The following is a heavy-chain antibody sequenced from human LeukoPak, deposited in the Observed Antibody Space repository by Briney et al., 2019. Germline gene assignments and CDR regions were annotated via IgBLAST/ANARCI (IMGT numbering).Heavy chain of an antibody. CDR1: GFTFSSYV. CDR2: ISGSGDTT. J-gene: IGHJ4*02. D-gene: IGHD3-3*01. V-gene: IGHV3-23*01. CDR3: ARDQYDTWSRRGNFDS. Sequence: GGSLRLSCAASGFTFSSYVMSWVRQAPGKGLEWVSIISGSGDTTSYTDSVKGRFTISRDNTKNSLYLQMNSLRVEDTAVFYCARDQYDTWSRRGNFDSWGQGTLVIVSS.